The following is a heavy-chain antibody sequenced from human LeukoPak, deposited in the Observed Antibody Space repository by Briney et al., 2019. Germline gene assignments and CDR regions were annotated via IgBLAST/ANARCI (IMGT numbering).Heavy chain of an antibody. V-gene: IGHV1-2*02. J-gene: IGHJ3*02. CDR3: ARGSPTGIFGAFEI. CDR2: ISPKSGGT. D-gene: IGHD1-1*01. Sequence: GASVTVSCTASGYSFNDYNVHWVRQAPGQGLEWMGKISPKSGGTNYAQRFQGRVTMTRDTSVSTAYMELSRLTSDDTAVYFCARGSPTGIFGAFEIWGQGTMVTVSS. CDR1: GYSFNDYN.